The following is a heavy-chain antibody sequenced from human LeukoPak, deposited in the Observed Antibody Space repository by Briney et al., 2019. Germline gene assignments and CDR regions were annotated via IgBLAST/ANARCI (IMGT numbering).Heavy chain of an antibody. V-gene: IGHV4-39*07. Sequence: SDTLSLICTVSGGSISSSSYYWGWIRQPPGKGLEWIGSIYYSGSTYYNPSLKSRVTISVDTSKNQFSLKLSSVTAADTAVYYCARDSFDYWGQGTLVTVSS. J-gene: IGHJ4*02. CDR2: IYYSGST. CDR1: GGSISSSSYY. CDR3: ARDSFDY.